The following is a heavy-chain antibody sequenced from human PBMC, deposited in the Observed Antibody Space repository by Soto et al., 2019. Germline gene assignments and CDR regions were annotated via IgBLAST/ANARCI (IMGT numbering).Heavy chain of an antibody. CDR2: MSVSGDST. Sequence: EVQLLESGGGLVQPGGSLRLSCTASGITFSSYAMSWVRQAPGKGPQWVSSMSVSGDSTYYADSVKGRFTISRDTSQNTLYLQMNSLRVEDTAVYYYAKDLGSSPPGAFWGQGALVTVSS. D-gene: IGHD6-13*01. J-gene: IGHJ4*02. CDR1: GITFSSYA. V-gene: IGHV3-23*01. CDR3: AKDLGSSPPGAF.